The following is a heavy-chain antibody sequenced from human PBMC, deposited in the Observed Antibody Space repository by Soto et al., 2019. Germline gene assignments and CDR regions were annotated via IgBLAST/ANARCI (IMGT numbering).Heavy chain of an antibody. CDR3: ASARYYYDSSGYGVGWFDP. J-gene: IGHJ5*02. Sequence: QVQLQESGPGLVKPSQTLSLTCTVSGGSISSGGYYWSWIRQHPGKGLEWIGYIYYSGSTYYNPSLKSRVTRSVDTSKNQFSLKLSSVTAADTAVYYCASARYYYDSSGYGVGWFDPWGQGTLVTVSS. V-gene: IGHV4-31*03. CDR1: GGSISSGGYY. CDR2: IYYSGST. D-gene: IGHD3-22*01.